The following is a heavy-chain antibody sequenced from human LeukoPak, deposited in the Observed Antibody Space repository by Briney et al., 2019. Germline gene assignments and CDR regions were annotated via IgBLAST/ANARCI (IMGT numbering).Heavy chain of an antibody. Sequence: GGSLRLSCAASGFTFSGYCMNWVRQAPGKGLEWVSSSSSYIYYADSVKGRFTISRDNAKNSLYLQMNSLRAEDTAVYYCARDRRWIRRAFDYWGQGTLVTVSS. CDR2: SSSYI. J-gene: IGHJ4*02. V-gene: IGHV3-21*01. D-gene: IGHD5-18*01. CDR1: GFTFSGYC. CDR3: ARDRRWIRRAFDY.